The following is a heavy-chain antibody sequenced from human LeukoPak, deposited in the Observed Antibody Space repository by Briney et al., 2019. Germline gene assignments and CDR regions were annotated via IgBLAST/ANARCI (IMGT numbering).Heavy chain of an antibody. V-gene: IGHV3-23*01. CDR3: AKEDEEWLQTFDY. J-gene: IGHJ4*02. D-gene: IGHD3-3*01. Sequence: PGGSLRLSCAASGFTFSSYDMSWVRQAPGKGLEWVSTISGSAGSTYYADSVKGRLTISRDNSKNTLYLQMNSLRAEDTAVYYCAKEDEEWLQTFDYWGQGTLVTVSS. CDR2: ISGSAGST. CDR1: GFTFSSYD.